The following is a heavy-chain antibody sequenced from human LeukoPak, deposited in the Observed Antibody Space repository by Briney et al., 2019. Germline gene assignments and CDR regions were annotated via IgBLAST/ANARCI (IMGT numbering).Heavy chain of an antibody. D-gene: IGHD2-2*01. CDR1: GYTLNELS. J-gene: IGHJ5*02. CDR2: LGPEDGET. V-gene: IGHV1-24*01. Sequence: ASVNVSCKVSGYTLNELSMHWVRQAPGKGFEGIGGLGPEDGETIYAQKFQGRVTMTEDTSTDTAYMELSSLRSEDTAVYYCATAPYPRGGWFDPWGQGTLVTVSS. CDR3: ATAPYPRGGWFDP.